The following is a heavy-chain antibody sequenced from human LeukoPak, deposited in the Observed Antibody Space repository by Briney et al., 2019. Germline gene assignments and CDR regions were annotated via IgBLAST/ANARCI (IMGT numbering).Heavy chain of an antibody. CDR3: ARAYDSSGYYYYYYFDY. V-gene: IGHV4-31*01. Sequence: SETLSLTCTVSGGSISSGGYYWSWLRQQPGKGREWNGYVHNRGSAYYNPSLRSPFTVSVATSKNQFSLNLRSATAADTAVYYCARAYDSSGYYYYYYFDYWGRGTLVTVSS. CDR1: GGSISSGGYY. J-gene: IGHJ4*02. CDR2: VHNRGSA. D-gene: IGHD3-22*01.